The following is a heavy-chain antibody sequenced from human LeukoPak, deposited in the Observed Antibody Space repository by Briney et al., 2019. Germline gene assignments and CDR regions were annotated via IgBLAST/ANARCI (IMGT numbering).Heavy chain of an antibody. J-gene: IGHJ4*02. CDR3: ARGGSSLQSFDY. Sequence: SETLSLTCTVSGGSISSYYWSWIRQAAGKGLQWIGRIYTSGSTDYNPSLKTRLTMSVDTSKNQFSLKLSSVTAADTAVYYCARGGSSLQSFDYWGQGTLVTVSS. V-gene: IGHV4-4*07. CDR1: GGSISSYY. D-gene: IGHD6-13*01. CDR2: IYTSGST.